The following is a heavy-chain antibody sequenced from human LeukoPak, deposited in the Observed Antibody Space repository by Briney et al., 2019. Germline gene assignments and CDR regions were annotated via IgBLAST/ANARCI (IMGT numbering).Heavy chain of an antibody. CDR3: TKTTTGYSSGQYPGWPADH. J-gene: IGHJ4*02. Sequence: GGSLRLSCQASGFTFSDYAMSWVRQAPRKGLEWVAGIFGSGGSAHYADSVKGRFTISRDNSKNTVYLQMDSLRGEDTAVYYCTKTTTGYSSGQYPGWPADHWGQGALVTVSS. D-gene: IGHD3-22*01. CDR2: IFGSGGSA. CDR1: GFTFSDYA. V-gene: IGHV3-23*01.